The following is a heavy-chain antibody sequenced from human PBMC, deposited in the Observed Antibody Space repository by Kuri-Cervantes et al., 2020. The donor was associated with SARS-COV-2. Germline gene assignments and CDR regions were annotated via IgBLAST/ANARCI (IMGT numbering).Heavy chain of an antibody. D-gene: IGHD3-10*01. CDR2: ISSSRSTI. J-gene: IGHJ6*02. CDR3: ARGVKVRGVIIYYYYGMDV. CDR1: GFTFSSYS. Sequence: GGSLRLSCAASGFTFSSYSMSWVRQAPGKGLEWVSYISSSRSTISYAESVKGRFTISRDNAKNSLYLQMNSLRDEDTAVYYCARGVKVRGVIIYYYYGMDVWGQGTTVTVSS. V-gene: IGHV3-48*02.